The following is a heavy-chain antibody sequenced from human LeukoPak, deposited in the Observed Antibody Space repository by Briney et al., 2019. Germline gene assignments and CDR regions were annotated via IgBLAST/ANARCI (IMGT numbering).Heavy chain of an antibody. Sequence: PSETLSLTCTVSGGSISSSSYYWGWIRQPPGKGLEWLGSIYYSGSTYYNPSLKSRVTISVDTSKNQFSLKLSSVTAADTAVYYCARVSSGWYEWHWFDPWGQGTLVTVSS. J-gene: IGHJ5*02. D-gene: IGHD6-19*01. CDR2: IYYSGST. CDR1: GGSISSSSYY. CDR3: ARVSSGWYEWHWFDP. V-gene: IGHV4-39*01.